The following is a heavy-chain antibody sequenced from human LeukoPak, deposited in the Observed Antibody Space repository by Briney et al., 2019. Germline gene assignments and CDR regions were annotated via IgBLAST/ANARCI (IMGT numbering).Heavy chain of an antibody. CDR3: ARRYSSGWFLRRYFDY. D-gene: IGHD6-19*01. Sequence: PSETLSLTCAVSGYSISSGYYWGWIRQPPGKGLEWIGSIYHSGSTYYNPSLKSRVTISVDTSKNQFSLKLSSVTAADMAVYYCARRYSSGWFLRRYFDYWGQGTLVTVSS. CDR1: GYSISSGYY. J-gene: IGHJ4*02. V-gene: IGHV4-38-2*01. CDR2: IYHSGST.